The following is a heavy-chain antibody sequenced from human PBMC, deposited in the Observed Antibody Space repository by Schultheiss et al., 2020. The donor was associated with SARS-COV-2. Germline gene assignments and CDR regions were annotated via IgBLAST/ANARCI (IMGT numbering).Heavy chain of an antibody. CDR1: GFIFSGSA. CDR3: ARDCVSSGYPNDAFDI. D-gene: IGHD3-22*01. CDR2: ISSSSSTI. V-gene: IGHV3-48*01. Sequence: GGSLRLSCGASGFIFSGSAFHWVRQAPGKGLEWLSYISSSSSTIYYADSVKGRFTISRDNAKNSLYLQMNSLRAEDTAVYYCARDCVSSGYPNDAFDIWGQGTMVTVSS. J-gene: IGHJ3*02.